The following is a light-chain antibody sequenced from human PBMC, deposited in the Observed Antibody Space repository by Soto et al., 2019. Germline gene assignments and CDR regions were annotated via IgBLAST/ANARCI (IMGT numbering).Light chain of an antibody. V-gene: IGLV2-23*01. Sequence: QSALTQPASVSGSPGQSITISYTGTSSDVGSYNLVSWYQQHPGKAPKLMIYEASKRPSGDSNRFSGSKSGNTASLTISGLQAEDEADYYCCSYAGSSIWVFGGGTKLTVL. CDR2: EAS. CDR3: CSYAGSSIWV. J-gene: IGLJ3*02. CDR1: SSDVGSYNL.